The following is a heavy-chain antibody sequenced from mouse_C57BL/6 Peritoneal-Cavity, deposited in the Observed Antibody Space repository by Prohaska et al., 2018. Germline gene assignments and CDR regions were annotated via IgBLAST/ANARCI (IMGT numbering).Heavy chain of an antibody. CDR3: MRYCSYWCFYL. CDR1: GFTFSGFW. D-gene: IGHD1-1*01. V-gene: IGHV11-2*01. J-gene: IGHJ1*03. CDR2: INSDGSAI. Sequence: EVQLLETGGGLVQPGGSRGLSCEGSGFTFSGFWMSWVRQTPGKTLEWIGDINSDGSAINYAPSINARFAIFRDNDKSTLYLQMNNVRSEDTASYFCMRYCSYWCFYLWVTGSTLTVSS.